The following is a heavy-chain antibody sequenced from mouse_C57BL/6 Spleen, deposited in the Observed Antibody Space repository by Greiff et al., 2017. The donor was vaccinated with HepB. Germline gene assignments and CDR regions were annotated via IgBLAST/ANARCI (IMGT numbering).Heavy chain of an antibody. Sequence: VQLQQPGAELVKPGASVKLSCKASGYTFTSYWMHWVKQRPGRGLEWIGRIDPNSGGTKYNEKFKSKATLTVDKPSSTAYMQLSSLTSEDSAVYYCARYGISYLYYYAMDYWGQGTSVTVSS. CDR2: IDPNSGGT. CDR3: ARYGISYLYYYAMDY. D-gene: IGHD1-1*01. V-gene: IGHV1-72*01. J-gene: IGHJ4*01. CDR1: GYTFTSYW.